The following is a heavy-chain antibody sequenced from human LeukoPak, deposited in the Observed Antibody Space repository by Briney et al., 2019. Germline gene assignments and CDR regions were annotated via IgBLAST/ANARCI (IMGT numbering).Heavy chain of an antibody. Sequence: GGSLRPFFSASWITFKCFDIQLGRQGTGKSFELGLAFGTAGDTYYPGSVKGRFTISRENAKNSLYLQMNSLRAGDTAVYYCARGGDFGYSYGGYYYMDVWGKGTTVTVSS. D-gene: IGHD5-18*01. CDR1: WITFKCFD. J-gene: IGHJ6*03. CDR2: FGTAGDT. V-gene: IGHV3-13*01. CDR3: ARGGDFGYSYGGYYYMDV.